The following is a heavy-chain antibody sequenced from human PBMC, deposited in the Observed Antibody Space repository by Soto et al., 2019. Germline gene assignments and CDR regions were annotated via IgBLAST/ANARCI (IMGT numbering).Heavy chain of an antibody. CDR1: GYTSADFG. J-gene: IGHJ5*01. Sequence: VASVKVSCKASGYTSADFGISWVRQAPGQGLEWMGWVSGNNGASNPAPKVQGRITMTLDTSTGVSYMALRSLRSDDTAIYYCVRDQKYFRVNGNWFDSWGQGNLVTVSS. D-gene: IGHD2-2*01. V-gene: IGHV1-18*04. CDR3: VRDQKYFRVNGNWFDS. CDR2: VSGNNGAS.